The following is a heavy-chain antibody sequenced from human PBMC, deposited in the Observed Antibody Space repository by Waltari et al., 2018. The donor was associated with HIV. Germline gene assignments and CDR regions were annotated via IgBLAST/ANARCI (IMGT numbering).Heavy chain of an antibody. D-gene: IGHD1-26*01. CDR1: GFTFSTYE. CDR3: ARDGSSYYGLDY. Sequence: EVQVVESGGGLVQPGGSLRLSCAASGFTFSTYEMNWVRQAPGKGVDWVSYISSSGSTIYYADSVKGRFTISRDNAKNSLYLQMNSLRAEDTAVYFCARDGSSYYGLDYWGRGTLVTVSS. J-gene: IGHJ4*02. CDR2: ISSSGSTI. V-gene: IGHV3-48*03.